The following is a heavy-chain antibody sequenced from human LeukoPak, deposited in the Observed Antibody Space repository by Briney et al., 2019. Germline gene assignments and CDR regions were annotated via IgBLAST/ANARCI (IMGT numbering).Heavy chain of an antibody. J-gene: IGHJ4*02. D-gene: IGHD5-12*01. CDR1: GFTFSNAW. CDR2: IKSKTDGGTT. CDR3: AKDLYSGYDFDY. V-gene: IGHV3-15*01. Sequence: GGSLRLSCAASGFTFSNAWMSWVRQAPGKGLEWVGRIKSKTDGGTTDYAAPVKGRFTISRDDSKNTLYLQMNSLRAEDTAVYYCAKDLYSGYDFDYWGQGTLVTVSS.